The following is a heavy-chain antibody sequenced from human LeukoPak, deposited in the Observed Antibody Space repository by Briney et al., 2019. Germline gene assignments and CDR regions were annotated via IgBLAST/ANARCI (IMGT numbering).Heavy chain of an antibody. CDR3: ARSSEGRYYYDSSGYTYFYYYMDV. V-gene: IGHV4-59*01. D-gene: IGHD3-22*01. J-gene: IGHJ6*03. CDR1: GGSISSYY. Sequence: PSETLSLTCIVSGGSISSYYWSWIRQPPGKGLEWIGYIYYIGSPNYNPSLKSRVPISLDTSKNQCSLKLSSVTAADTAVYYCARSSEGRYYYDSSGYTYFYYYMDVGGKGTTVTISS. CDR2: IYYIGSP.